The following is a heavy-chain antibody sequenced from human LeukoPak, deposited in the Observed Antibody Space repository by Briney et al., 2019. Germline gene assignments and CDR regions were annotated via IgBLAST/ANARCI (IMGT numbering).Heavy chain of an antibody. Sequence: GGSLRLSCAASGFTVSNNYMSWVRQAPGKGLGWVSVIYSGGGAFYADFVKGRFTVSRDNSKNTLCLQKNNLRDEDTAVYYCARELRSGYGAFDIWGHGTKFTVSS. D-gene: IGHD3-22*01. CDR1: GFTVSNNY. V-gene: IGHV3-66*01. CDR3: ARELRSGYGAFDI. J-gene: IGHJ3*02. CDR2: IYSGGGA.